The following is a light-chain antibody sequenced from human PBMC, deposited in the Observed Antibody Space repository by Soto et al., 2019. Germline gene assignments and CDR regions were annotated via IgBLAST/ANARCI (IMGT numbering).Light chain of an antibody. V-gene: IGKV3D-11*01. CDR1: QGVSSY. CDR2: DAS. J-gene: IGKJ5*01. Sequence: EIVLTQSPATLSLSPGERATLSCRASQGVSSYLAWYQQKPGQAPRLLIYDASNRATGIPARFSGSGPGTDVTLTISSLEPEDFAVYYCQQRSNWHPITFGQGTRLEIK. CDR3: QQRSNWHPIT.